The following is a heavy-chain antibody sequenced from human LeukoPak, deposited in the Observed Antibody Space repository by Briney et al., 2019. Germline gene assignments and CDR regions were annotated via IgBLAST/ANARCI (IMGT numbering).Heavy chain of an antibody. V-gene: IGHV1-2*02. D-gene: IGHD2-15*01. J-gene: IGHJ4*02. CDR1: GYIFTDYY. CDR3: ARGNIVVEIAATEYYFDY. CDR2: INPNSGGT. Sequence: ASVKVSCKAFGYIFTDYYIHWVRQAPGQGLEWMGWINPNSGGTNYAQKFVGGVTMTRDTSISTAYMELSRLRSDDTAVYYCARGNIVVEIAATEYYFDYWGQGTLVTVSP.